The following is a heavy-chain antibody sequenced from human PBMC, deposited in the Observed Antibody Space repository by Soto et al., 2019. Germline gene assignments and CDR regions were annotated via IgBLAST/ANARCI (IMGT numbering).Heavy chain of an antibody. Sequence: GASVKVSCKASGYTFTSYDINWVRQATGQGLERMGWMNPNSGNTGYAQKFQGRVTMTRNTSISTAYMELSSLRSEDTAVYYCARGSPPYDILTGYWSAYYYYYGMDVWGQGTTVTVSS. CDR3: ARGSPPYDILTGYWSAYYYYYGMDV. CDR2: MNPNSGNT. D-gene: IGHD3-9*01. J-gene: IGHJ6*02. V-gene: IGHV1-8*01. CDR1: GYTFTSYD.